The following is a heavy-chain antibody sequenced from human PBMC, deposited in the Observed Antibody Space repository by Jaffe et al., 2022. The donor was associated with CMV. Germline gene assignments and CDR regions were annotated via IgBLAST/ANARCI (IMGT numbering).Heavy chain of an antibody. Sequence: EVQLVESGGGLVQPGGSLRLSCAASGFTFSTYVMTWVRQAPGKGLEWVSTSGSGDRTNYAESVKGRFTISRDNSKNTLSLQMDSLRVEDTAVYYCAKERYYYYSSGYPFYNYYYMDVWGKGTTVTVS. V-gene: IGHV3-23*04. D-gene: IGHD3-22*01. CDR3: AKERYYYYSSGYPFYNYYYMDV. CDR2: TSGSGDRT. CDR1: GFTFSTYV. J-gene: IGHJ6*03.